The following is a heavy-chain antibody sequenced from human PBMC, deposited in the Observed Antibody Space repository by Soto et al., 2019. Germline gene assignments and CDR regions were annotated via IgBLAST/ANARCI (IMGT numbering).Heavy chain of an antibody. D-gene: IGHD3-22*01. CDR3: AKDHDYESSGPY. Sequence: HGGSLRLSCAASGFSFKDYAMSWVRQAPGKGLEWVSAISGSGGSTYYADSVKGRFTISRDNAKNMVSLQMKRLRAEDTAVYYCAKDHDYESSGPYWGQGTLVTVSS. CDR1: GFSFKDYA. J-gene: IGHJ4*02. CDR2: ISGSGGST. V-gene: IGHV3-23*01.